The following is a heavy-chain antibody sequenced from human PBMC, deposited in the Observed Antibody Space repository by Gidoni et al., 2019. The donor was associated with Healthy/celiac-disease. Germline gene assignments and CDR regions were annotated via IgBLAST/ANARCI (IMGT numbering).Heavy chain of an antibody. CDR3: ARDLLMVRGVKGYYYYGMDV. CDR2: ISSSGSTI. Sequence: AASGFTFSDYYMSWIRQAPGKGLEWVSYISSSGSTIYYADSVKGRFTISRDNAKNSLYLQMNSLRAEDTAVYYCARDLLMVRGVKGYYYYGMDVWGQGTTVTVSS. CDR1: GFTFSDYY. J-gene: IGHJ6*02. V-gene: IGHV3-11*01. D-gene: IGHD3-10*01.